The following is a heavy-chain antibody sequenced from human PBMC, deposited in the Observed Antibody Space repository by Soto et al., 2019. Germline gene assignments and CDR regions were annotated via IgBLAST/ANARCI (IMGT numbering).Heavy chain of an antibody. V-gene: IGHV1-69*02. D-gene: IGHD5-12*01. CDR2: IIPILGIA. J-gene: IGHJ4*02. CDR1: GGTFSSYT. CDR3: ARGVVAAAALDY. Sequence: QVQLVQSGAEVKKPGSSVKVSCKASGGTFSSYTISWVRQAPGQGLEWMGRIIPILGIANYAQKFQGRVTITADKATSTAYMELSSLRSEDTAVYYCARGVVAAAALDYWGQGTLVTVSS.